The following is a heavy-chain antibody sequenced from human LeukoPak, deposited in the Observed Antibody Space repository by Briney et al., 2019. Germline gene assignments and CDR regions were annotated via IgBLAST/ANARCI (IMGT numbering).Heavy chain of an antibody. D-gene: IGHD6-19*01. Sequence: PSETLSLTCAVSGGSISSSNWWSWVRQPPGKGLEWIGEIYHSGSTNYNPSLKSRVTISVDTSKNQFSLKLSSVTAADTAVYYCARLRGQWLVKFFDYWGQGTLVTVSS. CDR1: GGSISSSNW. V-gene: IGHV4-4*02. CDR2: IYHSGST. CDR3: ARLRGQWLVKFFDY. J-gene: IGHJ4*02.